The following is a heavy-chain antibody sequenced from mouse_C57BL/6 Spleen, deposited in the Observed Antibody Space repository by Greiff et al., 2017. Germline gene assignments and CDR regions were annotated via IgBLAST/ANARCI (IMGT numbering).Heavy chain of an antibody. CDR3: AREGYGNYGFDY. J-gene: IGHJ2*01. V-gene: IGHV1-53*01. CDR1: GYTFTSYW. Sequence: QVQLKQPGTELVKPGASVKLSCKASGYTFTSYWMHWVKQRPGQGLEWIGNINPSNGGTNYNEKFKSKATLTVDKSSSTAYMQLSSLTSEESAVYYCAREGYGNYGFDYWGQGTTLTVSS. D-gene: IGHD2-1*01. CDR2: INPSNGGT.